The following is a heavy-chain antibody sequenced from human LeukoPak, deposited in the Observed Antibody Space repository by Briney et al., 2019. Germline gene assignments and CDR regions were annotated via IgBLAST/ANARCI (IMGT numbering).Heavy chain of an antibody. CDR3: AKEDRRITIFGVVTNWFDP. J-gene: IGHJ5*02. CDR2: IGPTGTDR. V-gene: IGHV3-21*01. Sequence: GGSLRLSCAASGFTFSSCGFNWVRQAPGKGLEWVSSIGPTGTDRYYADSVRGRFTISRDNAKNSMYLQMDSLRDEDTAVYYCAKEDRRITIFGVVTNWFDPWGQGTLVTVSS. CDR1: GFTFSSCG. D-gene: IGHD3-3*01.